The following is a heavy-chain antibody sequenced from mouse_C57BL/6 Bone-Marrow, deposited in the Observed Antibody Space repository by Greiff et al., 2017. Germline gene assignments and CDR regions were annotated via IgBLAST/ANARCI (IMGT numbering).Heavy chain of an antibody. J-gene: IGHJ2*01. CDR2: IYSLNGYT. V-gene: IGHV14-4*01. CDR3: TTGGDYGFDY. Sequence: VQLQQSGAELVRPGASVKLSCTASGLNIKDDYMHWVKQRPEQGLEWIGWIYSLNGYTEYASKFQGKATITAATSSNTACLQLSSLTSEDSAVYYCTTGGDYGFDYWGQGTTLTVSS. D-gene: IGHD2-4*01. CDR1: GLNIKDDY.